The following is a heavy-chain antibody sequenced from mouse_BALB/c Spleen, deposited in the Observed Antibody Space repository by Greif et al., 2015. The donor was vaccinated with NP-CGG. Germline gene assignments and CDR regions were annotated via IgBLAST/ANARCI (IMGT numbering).Heavy chain of an antibody. CDR3: ANWDKFAY. J-gene: IGHJ3*01. CDR1: GFNIKDYY. CDR2: IDPENGNT. V-gene: IGHV14-1*02. D-gene: IGHD4-1*02. Sequence: VQLQQSGAELVRPGALVKLSCKASGFNIKDYYMHWVKQRPEQGLEWIGWIDPENGNTIDDPKFQGKASITADTSSNTAYLQRSSLTSEDTAVYYCANWDKFAYWGQGTLVTVSA.